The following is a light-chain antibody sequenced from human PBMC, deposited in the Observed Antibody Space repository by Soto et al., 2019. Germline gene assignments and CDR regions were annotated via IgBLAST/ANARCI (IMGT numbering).Light chain of an antibody. V-gene: IGLV2-8*01. J-gene: IGLJ2*01. Sequence: QSVLTQPPSASGSPGQSVIISCTGTSSDVGGYNYVSWYQQHLGKAPKLIIYEVTKRPSGVPYRFSGSKSGNTASLTVSGLQTEDEADYYCSSYGGFNNVLFGGGTKVTVL. CDR1: SSDVGGYNY. CDR3: SSYGGFNNVL. CDR2: EVT.